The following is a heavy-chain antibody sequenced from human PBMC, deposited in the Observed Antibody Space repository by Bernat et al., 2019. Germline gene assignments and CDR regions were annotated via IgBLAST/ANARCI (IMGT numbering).Heavy chain of an antibody. D-gene: IGHD3-16*01. CDR2: ISSDGENT. J-gene: IGHJ4*02. Sequence: DVQLMESGGDLVQPGGSLRLSCAAPGFTFSDSGMSWVRLPPGKGLEWVSTISSDGENTHYAGSVQGRFTISRDNSQSTLYLQMDSLGAEDAAIYYCAKVSAPYFDYWGQGALVTVSS. CDR1: GFTFSDSG. V-gene: IGHV3-23*01. CDR3: AKVSAPYFDY.